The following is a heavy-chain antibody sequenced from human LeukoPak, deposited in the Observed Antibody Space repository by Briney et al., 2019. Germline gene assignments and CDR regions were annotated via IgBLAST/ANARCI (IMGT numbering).Heavy chain of an antibody. J-gene: IGHJ4*02. V-gene: IGHV3-30*03. Sequence: PGGSLRLSCAASGFTFSNYGMHCVRQAPGRGLEWVAVISNGGTNKYYADSVKGRFTISRDNSKNTLYLQMNSLRAEDTAVYYCAVIYGSGSYFLDYWGQGTLVTVSS. D-gene: IGHD3-10*01. CDR1: GFTFSNYG. CDR3: AVIYGSGSYFLDY. CDR2: ISNGGTNK.